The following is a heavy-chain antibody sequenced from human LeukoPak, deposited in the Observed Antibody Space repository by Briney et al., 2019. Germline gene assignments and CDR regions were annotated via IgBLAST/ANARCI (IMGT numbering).Heavy chain of an antibody. J-gene: IGHJ4*02. CDR2: INPSSGST. CDR3: ARLRVPHYYDSSGYYDC. D-gene: IGHD3-22*01. V-gene: IGHV1-46*01. CDR1: GYTFTSYY. Sequence: ASVKVSCKASGYTFTSYYMHWVRQAPGQRLEWMGIINPSSGSTTYAQRFQGRVTMTRDKFTSTVYMELNSLRSEDTAMYYCARLRVPHYYDSSGYYDCWGQGTLVTVSS.